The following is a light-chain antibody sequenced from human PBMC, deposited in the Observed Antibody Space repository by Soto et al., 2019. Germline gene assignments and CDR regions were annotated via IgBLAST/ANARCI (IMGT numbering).Light chain of an antibody. CDR1: SSDVGGYNY. J-gene: IGLJ1*01. V-gene: IGLV2-14*01. Sequence: QSVLTQPASVSGSPGQSMTISCTGTSSDVGGYNYVSWFQQHPDKVPKLMIYEVSNRPSGVSSRFSGSKSGNTASLTISGLQAEDEADYYCSSYRSTSNYVFGSGTKVTVL. CDR2: EVS. CDR3: SSYRSTSNYV.